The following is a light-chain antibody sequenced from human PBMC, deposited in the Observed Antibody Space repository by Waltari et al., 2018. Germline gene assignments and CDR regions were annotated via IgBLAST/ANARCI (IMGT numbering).Light chain of an antibody. V-gene: IGLV2-14*03. CDR2: DVS. J-gene: IGLJ1*01. CDR3: SSYTSSSTLYV. CDR1: RSDVGGYHY. Sequence: QSALTQPASVSGSPGQSITIPCTGTRSDVGGYHYVSWSHQHPGKAPKLMIYDVSNRPSGVSNRFSGSKSGNTASLTISGLQAEDEADYYCSSYTSSSTLYVFGTGTKVTVL.